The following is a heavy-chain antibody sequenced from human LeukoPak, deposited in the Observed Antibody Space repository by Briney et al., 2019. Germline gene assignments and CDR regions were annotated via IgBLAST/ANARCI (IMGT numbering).Heavy chain of an antibody. CDR3: ARGPGIAAAGTQNWFDP. V-gene: IGHV4-34*01. CDR1: GGSFSGYY. D-gene: IGHD6-13*01. Sequence: SETLSLTCAVYGGSFSGYYWSWIRQPPGKGLEWIGEINHNGSTNYNPSLKSRVTISVDTSKNQFSLKLSSVTAADTAVYYCARGPGIAAAGTQNWFDPWGQGTLVTVSS. J-gene: IGHJ5*02. CDR2: INHNGST.